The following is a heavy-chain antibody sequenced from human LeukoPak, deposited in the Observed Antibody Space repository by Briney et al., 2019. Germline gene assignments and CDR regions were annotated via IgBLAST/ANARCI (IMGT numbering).Heavy chain of an antibody. D-gene: IGHD6-13*01. CDR3: AKDRGQDSSSWYWFDP. V-gene: IGHV3-23*01. CDR1: GFTFSSYW. J-gene: IGHJ5*02. CDR2: ISGSGGST. Sequence: GGSLRLSCAASGFTFSSYWMSWVRQAPGKGLEWVSAISGSGGSTYYADSVKGRFTISRDNSKNTLYLQMNSLRAGDTAVYYCAKDRGQDSSSWYWFDPWGQGTLVTVSS.